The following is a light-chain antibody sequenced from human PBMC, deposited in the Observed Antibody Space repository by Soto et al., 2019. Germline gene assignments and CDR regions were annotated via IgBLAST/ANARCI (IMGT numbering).Light chain of an antibody. J-gene: IGLJ1*01. CDR3: AAWDDRLNGYV. CDR2: IND. Sequence: QSVLTQPPSASWALGQRGTVSCSGGSSNIESKTVSSYQQLPKTAPKLIIYINDPRPSGVPDPFSGSKSATSAPLAISGLQSEDEAYYYCAAWDDRLNGYVFGTGTKVTVL. V-gene: IGLV1-44*01. CDR1: SSNIESKT.